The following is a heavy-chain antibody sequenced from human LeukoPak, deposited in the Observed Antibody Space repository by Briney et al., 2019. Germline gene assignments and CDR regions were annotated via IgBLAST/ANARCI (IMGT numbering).Heavy chain of an antibody. J-gene: IGHJ5*02. CDR1: GGSISSGSYY. V-gene: IGHV4-61*02. CDR2: IYTSGST. CDR3: ARGYCSGGSCSIFRSWFDP. Sequence: PSQTLSLTCTVSGGSISSGSYYWSWIRQPAGKGPEWIERIYTSGSTNYNPSLKSRVTISVDTSKNQFSLKLSSVTAADTAVYYCARGYCSGGSCSIFRSWFDPWGQGTLVTVSS. D-gene: IGHD2-15*01.